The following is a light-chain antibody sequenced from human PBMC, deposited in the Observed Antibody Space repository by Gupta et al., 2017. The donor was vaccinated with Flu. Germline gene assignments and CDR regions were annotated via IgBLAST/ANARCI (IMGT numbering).Light chain of an antibody. J-gene: IGKJ1*01. CDR2: SGY. Sequence: DMTSSPPSLSAFVGDAVTITCRASHTLMTFLNWYQHKPGTTPKLLIYSGYTLQSGVPSRFSGSGSGTDFTLTVSNLQPEDSATYYCQQSSRAPRTFGQGTRVEVK. V-gene: IGKV1-39*01. CDR3: QQSSRAPRT. CDR1: HTLMTF.